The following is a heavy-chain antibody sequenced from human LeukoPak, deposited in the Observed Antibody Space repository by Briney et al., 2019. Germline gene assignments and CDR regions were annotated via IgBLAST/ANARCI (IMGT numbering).Heavy chain of an antibody. Sequence: SETLSLTCTVSGYSISSGYYWGFLRQPPGKGLEWIRSIYHSGSTYYHPPLKSPVTTSVDTSKNQFSLKLSSVTAADTAVYYCARGSGGSNSGYYYYYMDVWGKGTTVTASS. CDR3: ARGSGGSNSGYYYYYMDV. D-gene: IGHD1-26*01. CDR1: GYSISSGYY. J-gene: IGHJ6*03. CDR2: IYHSGST. V-gene: IGHV4-38-2*02.